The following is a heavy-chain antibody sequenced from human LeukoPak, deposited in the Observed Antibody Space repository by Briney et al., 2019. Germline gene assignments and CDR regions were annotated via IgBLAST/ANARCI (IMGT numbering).Heavy chain of an antibody. J-gene: IGHJ4*02. CDR3: ARASTMVRGVIPTYYFDY. CDR1: GFTFSSYA. V-gene: IGHV3-30*04. CDR2: ISYDGSNK. Sequence: AGGSLRLSCAASGFTFSSYAMHCVRQAPGKGLEWVAVISYDGSNKYYADSVKGRFTISRDNSKNTLYLQMNSLRAEDTAVYYCARASTMVRGVIPTYYFDYWGQGTLVTVSS. D-gene: IGHD3-10*01.